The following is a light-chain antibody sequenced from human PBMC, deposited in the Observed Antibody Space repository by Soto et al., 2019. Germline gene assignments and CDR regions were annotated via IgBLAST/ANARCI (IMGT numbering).Light chain of an antibody. CDR3: SSYAGTYAGV. CDR2: EVS. Sequence: QSALTQPASVSGSPGQSITISCTGTGSDIGGYNYVSWYQQHPGKAPKLMIFEVSNRPSGVSNRFSGSKSANTASLTISGLQAEDEADYYCSSYAGTYAGVFGGGTKLTVL. J-gene: IGLJ3*02. V-gene: IGLV2-14*01. CDR1: GSDIGGYNY.